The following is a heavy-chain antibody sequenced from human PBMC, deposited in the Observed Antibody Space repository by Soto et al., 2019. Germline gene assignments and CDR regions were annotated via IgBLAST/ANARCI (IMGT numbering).Heavy chain of an antibody. J-gene: IGHJ4*02. CDR2: IKQDESEK. CDR3: VRDVAFDYVN. D-gene: IGHD3-16*01. V-gene: IGHV3-7*01. Sequence: EVQLVESGGCLVQPGGSLRISCTVSGFSFSSYWMSWVRQAPGKGLEWVASIKQDESEKYYVDSVKGRFTISRDNVDDSLFLQMNSLSAADTAVYFCVRDVAFDYVNWGQGTLVTVSS. CDR1: GFSFSSYW.